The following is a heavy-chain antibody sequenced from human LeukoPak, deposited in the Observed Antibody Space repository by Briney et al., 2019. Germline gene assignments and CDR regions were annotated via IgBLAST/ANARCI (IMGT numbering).Heavy chain of an antibody. D-gene: IGHD2-2*01. CDR2: ISSSSSSL. V-gene: IGHV3-21*01. J-gene: IGHJ4*02. CDR1: GFTFSSYT. Sequence: GGSLRLSCAASGFTFSSYTMNWVRQAPGKGLEWVSSISSSSSSLYFADSVKGRFTISRDNAKNSLYLQMNSLRAEDTAVYYCARDLDVVVPGTFDYWGQGTLVTVSS. CDR3: ARDLDVVVPGTFDY.